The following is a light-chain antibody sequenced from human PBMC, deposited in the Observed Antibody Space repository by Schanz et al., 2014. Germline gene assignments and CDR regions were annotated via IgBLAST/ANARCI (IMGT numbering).Light chain of an antibody. V-gene: IGKV3-20*01. Sequence: EIVLTQSPGTLSLSPGERATLSCRASQSVSNNYLAWYQQKPGQPPKLLIYWASTRESGVPDRFSGSGSGTDFTLTISRLEPEDFAVYYCQQYGSSASTFGQGTKVEIK. CDR3: QQYGSSAST. J-gene: IGKJ2*01. CDR1: QSVSNNY. CDR2: WAS.